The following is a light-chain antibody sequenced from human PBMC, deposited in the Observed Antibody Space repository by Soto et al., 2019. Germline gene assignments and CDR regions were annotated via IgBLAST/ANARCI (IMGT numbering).Light chain of an antibody. CDR2: DAS. Sequence: EIVLTQSPATLSLSPGERATLSCRASQSVSTYLVWLQQKPGQAPRLLIYDASNRATGIPARFSGSGSGRDFTLTISSLEPEDFAVYYCQHYENTPPSVTFGPGTKVDIK. V-gene: IGKV3-11*02. CDR3: QHYENTPPSVT. CDR1: QSVSTY. J-gene: IGKJ3*01.